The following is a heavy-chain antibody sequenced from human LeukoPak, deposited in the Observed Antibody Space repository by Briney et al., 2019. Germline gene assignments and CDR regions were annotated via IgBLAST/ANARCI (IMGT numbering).Heavy chain of an antibody. Sequence: GGSLRLSCAASGFTFSSYGMHWVRQAPGKGLEWVAVISYDGSNKYYADSVKGRFTISRDNSKNTLYLQMNSLRAEDTAVYYCARGRGSAPSGPWGQGTLVTVSS. CDR1: GFTFSSYG. D-gene: IGHD2-2*01. CDR2: ISYDGSNK. J-gene: IGHJ5*02. CDR3: ARGRGSAPSGP. V-gene: IGHV3-30*03.